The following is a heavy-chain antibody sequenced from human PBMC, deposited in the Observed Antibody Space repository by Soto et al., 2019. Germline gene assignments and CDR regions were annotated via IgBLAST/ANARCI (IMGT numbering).Heavy chain of an antibody. D-gene: IGHD2-15*01. CDR3: GRGDIVVVVAAIRDYYYYYMDV. CDR2: INHSGST. Sequence: SETLSLTCAVYGGSFSGYYWSWIRQLPGKGLEWIGEINHSGSTNYNPSLKSRVTISVDTSKNQFSLKLSSVTAADTAVYYCGRGDIVVVVAAIRDYYYYYMDVWGKGTTVTVS. CDR1: GGSFSGYY. V-gene: IGHV4-34*01. J-gene: IGHJ6*03.